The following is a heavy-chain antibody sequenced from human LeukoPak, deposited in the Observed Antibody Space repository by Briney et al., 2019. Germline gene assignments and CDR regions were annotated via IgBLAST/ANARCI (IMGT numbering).Heavy chain of an antibody. CDR1: GGSFSGYY. CDR3: ARGLALLWFGESNWFDP. D-gene: IGHD3-10*01. Sequence: SETLSLTCAVYGGSFSGYYWGWIRQPPGKGLEWIGSIYYSGSTYYNPSLKSRVTISVDTSKNQFSLKLSSVTAADTAVYYCARGLALLWFGESNWFDPWGQGTLVTVSS. CDR2: IYYSGST. J-gene: IGHJ5*02. V-gene: IGHV4-34*01.